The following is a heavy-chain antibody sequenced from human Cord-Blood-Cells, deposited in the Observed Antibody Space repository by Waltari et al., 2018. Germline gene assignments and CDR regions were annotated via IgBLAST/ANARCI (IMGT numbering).Heavy chain of an antibody. Sequence: EVQLVASGGGLVQPGVSLTLTCAASAFTFSGSAMPGVRQASVKGLEGVGRIRSKANRYATAYAASVKGRFTISRDDSKNTAYLQMNSLKTEDTAVYYCTRHGGNSDYWGQGTLVTVSS. CDR3: TRHGGNSDY. V-gene: IGHV3-73*02. D-gene: IGHD2-15*01. CDR1: AFTFSGSA. J-gene: IGHJ4*02. CDR2: IRSKANRYAT.